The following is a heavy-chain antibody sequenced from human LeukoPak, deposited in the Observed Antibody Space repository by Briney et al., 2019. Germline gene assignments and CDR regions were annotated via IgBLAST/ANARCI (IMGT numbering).Heavy chain of an antibody. D-gene: IGHD1-26*01. CDR1: GGSFSGYY. V-gene: IGHV4-34*01. J-gene: IGHJ5*02. CDR2: INHSGST. Sequence: NPSETLSLTCAVYGGSFSGYYWSWIRQPPGKGLEWIGEINHSGSTNYNPSLKSRVTISVDTSKNQFSLKLSSVTAADTAVYYCARPARLVGATSPGGFDPWGQGTLVTVSS. CDR3: ARPARLVGATSPGGFDP.